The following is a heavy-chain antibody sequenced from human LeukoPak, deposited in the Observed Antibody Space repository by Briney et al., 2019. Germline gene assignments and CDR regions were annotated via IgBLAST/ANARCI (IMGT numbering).Heavy chain of an antibody. CDR1: GYSFPNYW. CDR2: IYPGDSDT. J-gene: IGHJ4*02. CDR3: ARLTRGDGPGF. Sequence: GESLKISCKGSGYSFPNYWVGWVRQVPGKGLEWMGIIYPGDSDTRYSPSFQGQVTISADKSISTAYLQWSSLKASDTAMYYCARLTRGDGPGFWGQGTLVTVSS. V-gene: IGHV5-51*01. D-gene: IGHD3-3*01.